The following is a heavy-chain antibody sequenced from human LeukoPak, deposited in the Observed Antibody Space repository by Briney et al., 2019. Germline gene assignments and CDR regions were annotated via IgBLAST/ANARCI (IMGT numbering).Heavy chain of an antibody. CDR2: ISGSGGST. CDR3: AKAGSNYYDSSDY. J-gene: IGHJ4*02. CDR1: GFTFSSYA. Sequence: PGGSLRLSWAASGFTFSSYAMGWVRQAPGKGLEWVSAISGSGGSTYYADSVKGRFTISRDNSKNTLYLQMNSLRAEDAAVYYCAKAGSNYYDSSDYWGQGTLVTVSS. V-gene: IGHV3-23*01. D-gene: IGHD3-22*01.